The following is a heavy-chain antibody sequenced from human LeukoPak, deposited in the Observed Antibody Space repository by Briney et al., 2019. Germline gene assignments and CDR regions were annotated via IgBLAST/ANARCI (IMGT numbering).Heavy chain of an antibody. D-gene: IGHD3-22*01. J-gene: IGHJ3*02. CDR2: IIPILDIP. V-gene: IGHV1-69*04. CDR3: ASRTATRHYYDSSGYYYVGAFDI. CDR1: GGTFSSHA. Sequence: SVKVSCKASGGTFSSHAISWVRLAPGQGLEWMGRIIPILDIPNYAQKFQGRVTITADKSTSTAYMELSSLRSEDTAVYYCASRTATRHYYDSSGYYYVGAFDIWGQGTMVTVSS.